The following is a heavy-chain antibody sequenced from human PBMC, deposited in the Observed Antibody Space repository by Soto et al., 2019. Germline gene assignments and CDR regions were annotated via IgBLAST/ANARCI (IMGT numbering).Heavy chain of an antibody. CDR2: ISAYNGST. J-gene: IGHJ2*01. CDR1: GYTFTSYG. D-gene: IGHD4-17*01. V-gene: IGHV1-18*01. Sequence: GASVKVSCKASGYTFTSYGISWVRQAPGQGLEWMGWISAYNGSTNYAQKLQGRVTMTTDTSTSTAYMELRSLRSDDTAVYYCATSHGDYGGDWYFDLWGRGTLVTVSS. CDR3: ATSHGDYGGDWYFDL.